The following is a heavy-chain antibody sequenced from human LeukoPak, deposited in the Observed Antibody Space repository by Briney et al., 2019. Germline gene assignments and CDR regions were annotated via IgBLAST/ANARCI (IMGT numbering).Heavy chain of an antibody. D-gene: IGHD5-12*01. CDR1: GFTFSSYG. CDR2: IRYDGSNK. V-gene: IGHV3-30*02. Sequence: GGSLRLSCAAPGFTFSSYGMHWVRQAPGKGLEWVAYIRYDGSNKYYADSVKGRFTISRDNSKNTLYLQMNSLRAEDTAVYYCARGTLRWYYFDYWGQGTLVTVSS. CDR3: ARGTLRWYYFDY. J-gene: IGHJ4*02.